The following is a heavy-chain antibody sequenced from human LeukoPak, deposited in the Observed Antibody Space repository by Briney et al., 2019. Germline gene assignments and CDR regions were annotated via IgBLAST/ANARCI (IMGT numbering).Heavy chain of an antibody. D-gene: IGHD6-19*01. V-gene: IGHV3-30*04. CDR3: ARERYSSGCFDY. Sequence: GGSLRPSCAASGFTFSSYAMHWVRQAPGKGLEWVAAISYDGSKRYYADSVKGRFTISRDNSKNTVYLQMNSLRAEDTAVYYCARERYSSGCFDYWGQGTLVTVSS. CDR2: ISYDGSKR. J-gene: IGHJ4*02. CDR1: GFTFSSYA.